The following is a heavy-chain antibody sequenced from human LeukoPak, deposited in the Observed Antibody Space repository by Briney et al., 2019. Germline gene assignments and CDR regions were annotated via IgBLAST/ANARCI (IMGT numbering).Heavy chain of an antibody. V-gene: IGHV1-69*04. CDR1: GGTFSSYA. CDR3: ARDDGDYSKFDY. D-gene: IGHD4-17*01. J-gene: IGHJ4*02. Sequence: ASVKVSCKASGGTFSSYAISWVRQAPGQGLEWMGRIIPILSIANYAQKFQRRVTITADKSTSTAYMELSSLGSEDTAVYHCARDDGDYSKFDYWGQGTLVTVSS. CDR2: IIPILSIA.